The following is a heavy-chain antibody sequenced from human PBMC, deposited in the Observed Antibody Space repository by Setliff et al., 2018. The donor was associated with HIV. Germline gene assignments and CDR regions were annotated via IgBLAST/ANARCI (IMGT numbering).Heavy chain of an antibody. Sequence: SETLSLTCAVSGYSISSGYYWGWIRQPPGKGLEWIGSIYHSGRTYYNPSLKSRVTISEDTSKNQFSLKLSSVTAADTAVYYCAREDKVAGTYYWGQGTLVTSPQ. CDR2: IYHSGRT. CDR3: AREDKVAGTYY. D-gene: IGHD6-19*01. CDR1: GYSISSGYY. J-gene: IGHJ4*02. V-gene: IGHV4-38-2*01.